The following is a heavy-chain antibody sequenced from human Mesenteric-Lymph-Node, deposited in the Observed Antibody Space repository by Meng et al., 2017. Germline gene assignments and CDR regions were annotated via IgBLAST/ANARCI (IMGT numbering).Heavy chain of an antibody. V-gene: IGHV4-38-2*01. Sequence: SETLSLTCAVSDYSISSGYYWGWIRQPPGKGLEWIGEINHSGSTNYNPSLKSRVTISVDTSKNQFSLKLSSVTAADTAVYYCARSRGYPGYYYYGMDVWGQGTTVTVSS. CDR2: INHSGST. CDR1: DYSISSGYY. J-gene: IGHJ6*02. D-gene: IGHD5-18*01. CDR3: ARSRGYPGYYYYGMDV.